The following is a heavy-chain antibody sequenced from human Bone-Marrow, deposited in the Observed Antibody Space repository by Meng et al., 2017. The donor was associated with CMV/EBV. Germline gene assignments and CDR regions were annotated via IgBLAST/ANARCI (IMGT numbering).Heavy chain of an antibody. CDR2: IKFQKDGGAT. CDR3: TTDYCSGATCYLNF. V-gene: IGHV3-15*07. J-gene: IGHJ4*02. CDR1: GFVFSRAY. D-gene: IGHD2-15*01. Sequence: SGFVFSRAYMNWVRQAPGKRLEWVGRIKFQKDGGATDYGAPVKGRFTISRDDSKSTVYLQMNSLKSEDTAIYYCTTDYCSGATCYLNFWGQGTLVTVSS.